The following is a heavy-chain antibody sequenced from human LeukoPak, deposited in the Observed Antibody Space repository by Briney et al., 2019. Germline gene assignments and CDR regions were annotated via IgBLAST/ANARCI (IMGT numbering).Heavy chain of an antibody. CDR2: IKQDGSEK. J-gene: IGHJ4*02. D-gene: IGHD1-26*01. CDR3: ARGSTYFVY. Sequence: PGGSLRLSCAASGFTIGNYWMTWVRQAPGKGLEWVANIKQDGSEKYYVDSVKGRFTISRDNAKNSLYLQIDSLRAEDTAVYYCARGSTYFVYWGQGTLVTVSS. V-gene: IGHV3-7*04. CDR1: GFTIGNYW.